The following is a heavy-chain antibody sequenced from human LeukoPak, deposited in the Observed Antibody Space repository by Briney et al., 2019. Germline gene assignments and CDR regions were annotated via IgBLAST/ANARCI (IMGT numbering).Heavy chain of an antibody. CDR1: GGSISSSSYY. Sequence: SETLSLTCTVSGGSISSSSYYWGWIRQPPGKGLEWIGSIYYSGSTNYNPSLKSRVTISVDTSKNQFSLKLSSVTAADTAVYYCARSGGSLGAFDIWGQGTMVTVSS. CDR2: IYYSGST. CDR3: ARSGGSLGAFDI. V-gene: IGHV4-39*07. D-gene: IGHD1-14*01. J-gene: IGHJ3*02.